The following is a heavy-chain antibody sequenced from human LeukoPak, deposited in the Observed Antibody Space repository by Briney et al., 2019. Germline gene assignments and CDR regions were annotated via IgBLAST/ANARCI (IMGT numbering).Heavy chain of an antibody. CDR3: AKDGGSDPDSFDI. J-gene: IGHJ3*02. V-gene: IGHV3-30*02. CDR2: IRYDGSNK. Sequence: GGSLRLSCAASGFTFSSYVMHWVRQAPGKGLEWLAFIRYDGSNKNYADSVKGRFTISRDNTKNSLYLQMNSLRAEDTAVYYCAKDGGSDPDSFDIWGQGTMVTVSS. CDR1: GFTFSSYV. D-gene: IGHD2-15*01.